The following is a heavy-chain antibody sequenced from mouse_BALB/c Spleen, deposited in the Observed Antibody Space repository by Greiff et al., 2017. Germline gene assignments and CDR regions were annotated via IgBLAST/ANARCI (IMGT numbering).Heavy chain of an antibody. CDR1: GYSFTSYW. Sequence: VQLQQSGTVLARPGASVKMSCKASGYSFTSYWMHWVKQRPGQGLEWIGAIYPGNSDTSYNQKFKGKAKLTAVTSASTAYMELSSLTNEDSAVYYCTRLSARASWFAYWGQGTLVTVSA. CDR2: IYPGNSDT. D-gene: IGHD3-1*01. J-gene: IGHJ3*01. CDR3: TRLSARASWFAY. V-gene: IGHV1-5*01.